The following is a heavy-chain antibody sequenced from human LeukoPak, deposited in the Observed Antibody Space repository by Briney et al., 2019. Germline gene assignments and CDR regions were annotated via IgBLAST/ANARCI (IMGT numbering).Heavy chain of an antibody. J-gene: IGHJ4*02. CDR1: GFTFSSYW. V-gene: IGHV3-7*01. CDR3: ARDWYDSSGYYFYYFDY. CDR2: IKQDGSEK. Sequence: PGGSLRLSCAASGFTFSSYWMSWVRQAPGKGLGWVANIKQDGSEKYYVDSVKGRFTISRDNAKNSLYLQMNSLRAEDTAVYYCARDWYDSSGYYFYYFDYWGQGTLVTVSS. D-gene: IGHD3-22*01.